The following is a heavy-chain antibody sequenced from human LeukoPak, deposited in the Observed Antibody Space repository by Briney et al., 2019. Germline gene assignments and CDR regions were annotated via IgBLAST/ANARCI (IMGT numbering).Heavy chain of an antibody. CDR3: ARGHLDILTGYYSEYYFDY. Sequence: SETLSLTCTVSGGSISGYYWSWIRQPPGKGLEWIGYIYYSGSTNYNPSLKSRVTISVDTSKNQFSLKLSSVTAADTAVYYCARGHLDILTGYYSEYYFDYWGQGTLVTVSS. CDR1: GGSISGYY. V-gene: IGHV4-59*01. CDR2: IYYSGST. D-gene: IGHD3-9*01. J-gene: IGHJ4*02.